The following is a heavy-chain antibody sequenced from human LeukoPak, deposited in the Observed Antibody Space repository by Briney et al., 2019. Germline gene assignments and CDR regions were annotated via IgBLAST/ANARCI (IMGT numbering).Heavy chain of an antibody. CDR3: ARDRVAAAGTFDY. CDR1: GFTFSSFA. D-gene: IGHD6-13*01. V-gene: IGHV3-30*04. CDR2: ISYDGSNK. J-gene: IGHJ4*02. Sequence: GRSLRLSCAASGFTFSSFAMHWVRQAPGKGLEWVAVISYDGSNKYYADSVKGRFTISRDNSKNTQYLQMNSLRAEDTAVYYCARDRVAAAGTFDYWGQGTQVTVSS.